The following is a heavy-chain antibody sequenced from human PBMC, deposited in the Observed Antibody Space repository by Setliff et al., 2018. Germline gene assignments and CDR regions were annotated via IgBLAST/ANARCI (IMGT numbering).Heavy chain of an antibody. Sequence: SETLSLTCTVSGGSISSYYWSWIRQPPGKGLEWIGYIYYSGNTHYNPSLESRVSISVDTSKRQFSLELNSVTAADTAVYYCARGHTKNYYGGDFFDFWGQGSLVTVSS. CDR3: ARGHTKNYYGGDFFDF. D-gene: IGHD1-26*01. J-gene: IGHJ4*02. CDR2: IYYSGNT. CDR1: GGSISSYY. V-gene: IGHV4-59*01.